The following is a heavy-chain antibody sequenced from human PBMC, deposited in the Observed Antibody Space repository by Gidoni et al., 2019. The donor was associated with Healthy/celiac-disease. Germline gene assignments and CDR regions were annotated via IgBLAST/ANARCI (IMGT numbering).Heavy chain of an antibody. CDR3: ARGRRGFSSGGSCYDY. CDR1: GGSFSGYY. CDR2: INHSGST. D-gene: IGHD2-15*01. V-gene: IGHV4-34*01. Sequence: QVQLQQWGAGLLKPSETLSLTCAVYGGSFSGYYWSWIRQPPGKGLEWIGEINHSGSTNYNPSLKSRVTISVDTSKNQFSLKLSSVTAADTAVYYCARGRRGFSSGGSCYDYWGQGTLVTVSS. J-gene: IGHJ4*02.